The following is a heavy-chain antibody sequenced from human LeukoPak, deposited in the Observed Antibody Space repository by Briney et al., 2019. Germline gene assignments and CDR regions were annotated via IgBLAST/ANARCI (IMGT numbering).Heavy chain of an antibody. D-gene: IGHD3-22*01. V-gene: IGHV1-2*02. CDR3: AGLKGNYYSRGFDI. Sequence: ASVKVSCKASGYTFTGYYVHWVRQAPGQGLEWMGWINPNSGGTNYPQKFQGRVTMTRDTSISTAYMELSRLRSAVSDDTAVYYCAGLKGNYYSRGFDIWGQGTMVTVSS. CDR1: GYTFTGYY. J-gene: IGHJ3*02. CDR2: INPNSGGT.